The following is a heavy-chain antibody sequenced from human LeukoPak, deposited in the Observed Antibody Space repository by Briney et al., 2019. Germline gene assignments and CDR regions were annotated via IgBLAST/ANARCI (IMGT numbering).Heavy chain of an antibody. D-gene: IGHD5/OR15-5a*01. V-gene: IGHV3-30*03. CDR3: RQPTTLDGSKFMSTDH. CDR1: GFTFSSHD. J-gene: IGHJ4*02. Sequence: HTGGSLRLSCAASGFTFSSHDMHWVRQAPGKGLEWVAIISYDGGKKDYADSVKGRFTISRDNSKNTLYLQMNSLRAEDTAVYYTRQPTTLDGSKFMSTDHWGQGTLVTVSS. CDR2: ISYDGGKK.